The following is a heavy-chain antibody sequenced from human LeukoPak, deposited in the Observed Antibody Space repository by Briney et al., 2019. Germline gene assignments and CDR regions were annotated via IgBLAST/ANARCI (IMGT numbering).Heavy chain of an antibody. CDR2: IYSGGST. CDR3: AREVSGWYYFDY. J-gene: IGHJ4*02. V-gene: IGHV3-53*01. D-gene: IGHD6-19*01. Sequence: GGSLRLSCAASGFTVSSNYMSWVPQAPGKGLEWVSVIYSGGSTYYADSVKGRFTISRDNSKNTLYLQMNSLRAEDTAVYYCAREVSGWYYFDYWGQGTLVTVSS. CDR1: GFTVSSNY.